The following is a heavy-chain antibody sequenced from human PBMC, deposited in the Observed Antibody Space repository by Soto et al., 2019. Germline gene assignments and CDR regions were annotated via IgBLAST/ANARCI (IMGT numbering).Heavy chain of an antibody. V-gene: IGHV4-59*02. Sequence: PSETLSLTCTVSCGSVSYYYWSWIRQPPGKGLEYIGYIYYSGSTTYNPSLKSRVTMSVDTSKNQFSLRLSSVTAADTAVYYCARVRERWFTYWYFDLWGRGTLVTVSS. CDR3: ARVRERWFTYWYFDL. D-gene: IGHD1-26*01. CDR2: IYYSGST. CDR1: CGSVSYYY. J-gene: IGHJ2*01.